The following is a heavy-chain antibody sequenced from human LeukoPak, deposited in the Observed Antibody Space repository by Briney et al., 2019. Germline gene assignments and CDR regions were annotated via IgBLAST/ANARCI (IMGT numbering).Heavy chain of an antibody. V-gene: IGHV3-30*18. D-gene: IGHD1-20*01. Sequence: GGSLRLSCAASGFTFSSFGMHWVRQAPGKGLEWVAVISYDGSNKFYADSVKGRFIISRDNSKNTLYMQKNSLRAEDTAVYYCAKGGSDNLNDGYYWGQGTLVTVSS. CDR1: GFTFSSFG. J-gene: IGHJ4*02. CDR2: ISYDGSNK. CDR3: AKGGSDNLNDGYY.